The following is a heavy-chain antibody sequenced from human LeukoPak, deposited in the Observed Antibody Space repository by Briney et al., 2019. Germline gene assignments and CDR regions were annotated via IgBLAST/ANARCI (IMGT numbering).Heavy chain of an antibody. CDR3: ASLAVAGLSEGY. CDR2: IYYSGST. J-gene: IGHJ4*02. Sequence: PSETLSLTCTVSGGSISGSSYYWGWIRQPPGKGLEWIGSIYYSGSTYYNPSLKSRVTISVDTSKNQFSLKLNSVTAADTAVYYCASLAVAGLSEGYWGQGTPVIVSS. V-gene: IGHV4-39*01. D-gene: IGHD6-19*01. CDR1: GGSISGSSYY.